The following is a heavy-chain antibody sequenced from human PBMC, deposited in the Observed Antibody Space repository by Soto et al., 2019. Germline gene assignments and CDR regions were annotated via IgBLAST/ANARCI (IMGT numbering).Heavy chain of an antibody. CDR1: GGSFSGYY. CDR3: ARHYPIRTAAGTGYYFDY. D-gene: IGHD6-13*01. Sequence: PSETLSLTCAVYGGSFSGYYWSWIRQPPGKGLEWIGEINHSGSTNYNPSLKSRVTISVDTSKNQFSLKLSSVTAADTAVYYCARHYPIRTAAGTGYYFDYWGQGNLVTVSS. V-gene: IGHV4-34*01. CDR2: INHSGST. J-gene: IGHJ4*02.